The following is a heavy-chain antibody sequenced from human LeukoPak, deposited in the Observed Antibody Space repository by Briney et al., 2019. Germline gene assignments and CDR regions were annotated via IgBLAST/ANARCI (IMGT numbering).Heavy chain of an antibody. CDR3: AREYSDILTGYYLFDS. CDR2: SFYSGST. J-gene: IGHJ4*02. CDR1: GDSLNSGVYY. V-gene: IGHV4-31*03. D-gene: IGHD3-9*01. Sequence: SEPLTLTCTVSGDSLNSGVYYWRWIRQYPGKGLEWIGSSFYSGSTYYNPSLKSRFTISVDTSKNQFSLKLSSVTAADTAVYYCAREYSDILTGYYLFDSWGQGTLVTVSS.